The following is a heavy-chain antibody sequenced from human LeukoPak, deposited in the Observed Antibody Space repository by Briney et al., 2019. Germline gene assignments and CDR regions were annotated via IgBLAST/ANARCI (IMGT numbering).Heavy chain of an antibody. D-gene: IGHD2-15*01. CDR3: ASQGVYCSGGSCYPPLDY. Sequence: GGSLRLSCAASGFTFSSYGMHWVRQAPGKGLEWVAFIRYDGSNKYYADSVKGRFTISRDNSKNTLYLQMNSLRAEDTAVYYCASQGVYCSGGSCYPPLDYWGQGTLVTVSS. CDR1: GFTFSSYG. V-gene: IGHV3-30*02. CDR2: IRYDGSNK. J-gene: IGHJ4*02.